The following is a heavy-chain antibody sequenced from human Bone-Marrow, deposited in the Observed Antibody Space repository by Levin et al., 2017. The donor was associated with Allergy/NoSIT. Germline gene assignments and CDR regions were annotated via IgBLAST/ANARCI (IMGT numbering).Heavy chain of an antibody. CDR3: ATGYSSSWSTSDIAFDI. J-gene: IGHJ3*02. Sequence: GASVKVSCKASGGTFSSYAISWVRQAPGQGLEWMGGIIPIFGTANYAQKFQGRVTITADESTSTAYMELSSLRSEDTAVYYCATGYSSSWSTSDIAFDIWGQGTMVTVSS. V-gene: IGHV1-69*13. CDR2: IIPIFGTA. CDR1: GGTFSSYA. D-gene: IGHD6-13*01.